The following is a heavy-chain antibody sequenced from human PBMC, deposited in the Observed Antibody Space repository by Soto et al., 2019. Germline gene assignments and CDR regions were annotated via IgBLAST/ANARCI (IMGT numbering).Heavy chain of an antibody. V-gene: IGHV1-2*04. D-gene: IGHD3-10*01. J-gene: IGHJ5*02. CDR3: ARDRGLLWLGELWFDP. CDR1: GYTFTGYY. Sequence: GASVKVSCKASGYTFTGYYMHWVRQAPGQGLEWMGWINPNSGGTNYAQKFQGWVTMTRDTSISTAYMELSRLRSDDTAVYYCARDRGLLWLGELWFDPWGQGTLVTVSS. CDR2: INPNSGGT.